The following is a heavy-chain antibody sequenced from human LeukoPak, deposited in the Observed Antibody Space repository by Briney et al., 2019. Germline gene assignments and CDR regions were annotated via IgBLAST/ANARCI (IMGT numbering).Heavy chain of an antibody. CDR1: GYTFTSYD. J-gene: IGHJ4*02. D-gene: IGHD6-13*01. Sequence: ASVKVSCKASGYTFTSYDINWVRQATGQGLEWMGWMNPNSGNTGYAQKFQGRVTMTRNTSISTAYMELSSLRSEDTAVYYCARVRIAAAGRTFDYWGQGTLVTVSS. V-gene: IGHV1-8*01. CDR3: ARVRIAAAGRTFDY. CDR2: MNPNSGNT.